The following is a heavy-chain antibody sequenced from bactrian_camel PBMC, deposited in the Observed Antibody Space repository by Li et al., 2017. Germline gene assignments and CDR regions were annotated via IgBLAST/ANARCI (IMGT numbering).Heavy chain of an antibody. CDR3: TADRPSYGLLCGIWSARYNY. D-gene: IGHD1*01. V-gene: IGHV3S54*01. CDR1: DYPWGNNC. J-gene: IGHJ4*01. Sequence: HVQLVESGGGSVQAGGSLRLSCVASDYPWGNNCMGWFRQVSGSEREGVAAIQIGGESTYIGASVKGRFTISKDIAENTLYLQMNSLKPEDTAVYYCTADRPSYGLLCGIWSARYNYWSRGTQVTVS. CDR2: IQIGGEST.